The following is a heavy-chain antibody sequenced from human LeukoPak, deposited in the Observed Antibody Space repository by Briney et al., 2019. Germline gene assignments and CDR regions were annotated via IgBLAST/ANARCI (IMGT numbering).Heavy chain of an antibody. J-gene: IGHJ5*02. V-gene: IGHV1-2*02. CDR3: ARGYCSSTSCYDWFDP. D-gene: IGHD2-2*01. CDR1: GYTFTGYY. Sequence: GASVKVSCEASGYTFTGYYMHWVRQAPGQGLEWMGWINPNSGGTNYAQKFQGRVTMTRDTSISTAYMELSRLRSDDTAVYYCARGYCSSTSCYDWFDPRGQGTLVTVSS. CDR2: INPNSGGT.